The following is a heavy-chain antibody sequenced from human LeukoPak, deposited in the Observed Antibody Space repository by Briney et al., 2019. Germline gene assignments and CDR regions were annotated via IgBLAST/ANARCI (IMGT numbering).Heavy chain of an antibody. CDR1: GGSISSGGYS. V-gene: IGHV4-30-2*01. J-gene: IGHJ4*02. D-gene: IGHD3-22*01. CDR3: ASSPYDSSGYYSRPSYYFDY. Sequence: SQTLSLTCAVSGGSISSGGYSWSWIRQPPGKGLEWIGYIYHSGSTYYNPSLKSRVTISVDRSKNQFSLKLSSVTAADTTVYYCASSPYDSSGYYSRPSYYFDYWGQGTLVTVSS. CDR2: IYHSGST.